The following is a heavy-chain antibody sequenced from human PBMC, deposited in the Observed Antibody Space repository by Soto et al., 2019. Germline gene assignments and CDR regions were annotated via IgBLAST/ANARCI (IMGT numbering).Heavy chain of an antibody. V-gene: IGHV4-34*01. CDR1: GGSFSGYY. CDR3: ARIADCSTTSCSFPSRFHVRGYYYHGLDV. CDR2: INHSGST. J-gene: IGHJ6*02. D-gene: IGHD2-2*01. Sequence: SETLSLTCAVYGGSFSGYYWTWIRQPPGTGLEWIGEINHSGSTNYNPSLKSRVTISVDTSKNQFSLKLSSLRSDDTAVYYCARIADCSTTSCSFPSRFHVRGYYYHGLDVWGQGTTVTVSS.